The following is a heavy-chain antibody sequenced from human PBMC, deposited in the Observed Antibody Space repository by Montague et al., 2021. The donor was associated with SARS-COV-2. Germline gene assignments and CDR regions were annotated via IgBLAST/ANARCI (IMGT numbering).Heavy chain of an antibody. J-gene: IGHJ5*02. CDR2: IYYSGST. D-gene: IGHD3-9*01. V-gene: IGHV4-39*01. CDR1: GGSISSSSYY. CDR3: ARSPTYYHILTGYFNGPNWFDP. Sequence: SETLSLTCTVSGGSISSSSYYWGWIRQPPGKGLEWIGSIYYSGSTYYNPSLKSRVPISVDTSKNQFSLKLSSVTAADTAVYYCARSPTYYHILTGYFNGPNWFDPWGQGTLVTVSS.